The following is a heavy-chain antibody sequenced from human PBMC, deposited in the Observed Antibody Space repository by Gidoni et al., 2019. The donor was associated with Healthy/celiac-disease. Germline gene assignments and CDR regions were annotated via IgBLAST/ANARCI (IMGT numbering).Heavy chain of an antibody. Sequence: EVQLVASGGGLVQPGRSLRLSCAASGFTFDDYAMHWVRQAPGKGLEWVSGISWNSGSIGYADSVKGRFTISRDNAKNSLYLQMNSLRAEDTALYYCAKTKYSRPLDYFDYWGQGTLVTVSS. J-gene: IGHJ4*02. CDR1: GFTFDDYA. D-gene: IGHD6-6*01. CDR2: ISWNSGSI. CDR3: AKTKYSRPLDYFDY. V-gene: IGHV3-9*01.